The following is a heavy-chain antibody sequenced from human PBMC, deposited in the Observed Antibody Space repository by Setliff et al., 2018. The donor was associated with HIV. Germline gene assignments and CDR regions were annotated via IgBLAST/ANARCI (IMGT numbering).Heavy chain of an antibody. V-gene: IGHV3-66*02. CDR2: IYGSGDT. CDR1: GFTLSSTY. CDR3: ARLRPYNSALDY. Sequence: PGGSLRLSCAASGFTLSSTYMAWVRQAPGKGLEWVSTIYGSGDTYHADSVKGRFTLSRDNSENALFLQMNSLRPEDTAVYYCARLRPYNSALDYWGQGTLVTVSS. D-gene: IGHD3-10*01. J-gene: IGHJ4*02.